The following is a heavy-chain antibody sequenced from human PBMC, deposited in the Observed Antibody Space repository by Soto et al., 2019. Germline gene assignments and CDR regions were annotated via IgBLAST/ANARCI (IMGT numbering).Heavy chain of an antibody. Sequence: GGSLRLSCAASGFTVISNYMSWVLQAPGKGLEWVSVIYSGGSTYYADSVKGRFTISRDNSKNTLYLQMNSLRAEDTAVDDGAREGNWNDFDDWGQGTGVTVAS. CDR3: AREGNWNDFDD. J-gene: IGHJ4*02. V-gene: IGHV3-66*01. CDR2: IYSGGST. CDR1: GFTVISNY. D-gene: IGHD1-1*01.